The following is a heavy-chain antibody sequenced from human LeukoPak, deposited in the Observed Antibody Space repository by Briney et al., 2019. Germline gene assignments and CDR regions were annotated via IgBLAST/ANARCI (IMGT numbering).Heavy chain of an antibody. CDR2: ITWNNGFI. J-gene: IGHJ4*02. D-gene: IGHD6-6*01. V-gene: IGHV3-9*01. Sequence: GGPLRLPCTASGFTFYEFAMHWVRQAPGKALEWVPDITWNNGFIEYADSVKGRFTISRDNAKNSLILQMNSLRPEDTALYYCAKVRSLSLAATEPLDYWGQGTLVTVSS. CDR1: GFTFYEFA. CDR3: AKVRSLSLAATEPLDY.